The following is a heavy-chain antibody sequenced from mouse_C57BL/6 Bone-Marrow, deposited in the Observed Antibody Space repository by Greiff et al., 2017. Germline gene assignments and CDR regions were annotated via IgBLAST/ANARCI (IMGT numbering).Heavy chain of an antibody. J-gene: IGHJ1*03. CDR1: GYTFTSYW. CDR3: ARPYYYGSSYWYFDV. V-gene: IGHV1-64*01. D-gene: IGHD1-1*01. Sequence: VQLQQPGAELVKPGASVKLSCKASGYTFTSYWMHWVKQRPGQGLEWIGMIHPNSGSTNYNEKFKSKATLTVDKSSSTAYMQLSSLTSEDSAVYYWARPYYYGSSYWYFDVWGTGTTVTVSS. CDR2: IHPNSGST.